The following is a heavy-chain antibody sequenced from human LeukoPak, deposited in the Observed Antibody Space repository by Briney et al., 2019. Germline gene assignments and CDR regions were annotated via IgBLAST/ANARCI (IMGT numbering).Heavy chain of an antibody. V-gene: IGHV3-66*01. CDR3: ARGGWFGELLRPFDY. CDR2: IYSGGST. D-gene: IGHD3-10*01. Sequence: GGSLRLSCAASGLTVSSNYMSWVRQAPGKGLEWVSVIYSGGSTYYADSVKGRFTISRDNSKNTLYLQMNSLRAEDTAVYYCARGGWFGELLRPFDYWGQGSLVTVSS. J-gene: IGHJ4*02. CDR1: GLTVSSNY.